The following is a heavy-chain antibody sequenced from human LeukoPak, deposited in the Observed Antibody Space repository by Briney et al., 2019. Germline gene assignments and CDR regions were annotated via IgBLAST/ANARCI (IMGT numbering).Heavy chain of an antibody. CDR1: GFTFSSCG. V-gene: IGHV3-30*18. CDR3: AKALTSGWYLDAFNI. D-gene: IGHD6-19*01. Sequence: GRSLRLTCAASGFTFSSCGMHWVRQAPGKGLEWVAVISYDGSNKYYADSVKGRFTISRDNSKNTLFLEMNSLRAEDTAVYYCAKALTSGWYLDAFNIWGQGTMVTVSS. J-gene: IGHJ3*02. CDR2: ISYDGSNK.